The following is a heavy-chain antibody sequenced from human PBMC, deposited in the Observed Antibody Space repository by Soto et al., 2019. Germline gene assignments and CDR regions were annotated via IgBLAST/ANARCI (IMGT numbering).Heavy chain of an antibody. J-gene: IGHJ3*02. Sequence: QVQLVESGGGVVQPGTSLRLSCEASGFTFSGFGMHWVHQAPGKGLEWVAVIWYDGSKKYYADCVKGQFTISRDNSKNALYLQMNSLRAEDTAVYYCARGRGGSYGGNSAHFDIWGQGTLVTVSS. D-gene: IGHD4-17*01. V-gene: IGHV3-33*01. CDR2: IWYDGSKK. CDR1: GFTFSGFG. CDR3: ARGRGGSYGGNSAHFDI.